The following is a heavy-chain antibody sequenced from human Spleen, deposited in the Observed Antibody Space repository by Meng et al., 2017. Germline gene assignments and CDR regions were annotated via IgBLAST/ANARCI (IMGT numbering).Heavy chain of an antibody. CDR1: GFTFDDYG. CDR2: ISIGGETT. CDR3: AKEIRPNDY. V-gene: IGHV3-23*01. J-gene: IGHJ4*02. Sequence: GGSLRLSCAASGFTFDDYGMSWVRQAPGKGLEWVSSISIGGETTWFADSVKGRFTISRDNSKNTLYLQMNSLRAEDTAVYYCAKEIRPNDYWGQGTLVTVSS.